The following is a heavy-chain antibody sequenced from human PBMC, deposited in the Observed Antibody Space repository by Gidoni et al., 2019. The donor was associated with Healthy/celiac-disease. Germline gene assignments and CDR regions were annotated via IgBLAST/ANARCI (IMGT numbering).Heavy chain of an antibody. V-gene: IGHV3-9*01. D-gene: IGHD6-19*01. J-gene: IGHJ3*02. CDR3: ATLTGYSSGGDAFDI. Sequence: EVQLVESGGGLVQPGRSLRPSCPASGFTLDAYALHWVRHAPGKGLGGVSGIGWNVGSIGYADSVKGRFTISRDNAKNSLYLQMNSLRAEDTALYYCATLTGYSSGGDAFDIWGQGTMVTVSS. CDR1: GFTLDAYA. CDR2: IGWNVGSI.